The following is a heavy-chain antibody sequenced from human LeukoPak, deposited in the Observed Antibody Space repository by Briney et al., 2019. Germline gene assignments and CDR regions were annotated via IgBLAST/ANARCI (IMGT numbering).Heavy chain of an antibody. CDR3: ARTTRYEPHCSGGSCYATSEYFQH. CDR1: GFTFSSYG. J-gene: IGHJ1*01. CDR2: ISYDGSNK. D-gene: IGHD2-15*01. V-gene: IGHV3-30*03. Sequence: QTGGSLRLSCAASGFTFSSYGMHWVRQAPGKGLEWVAVISYDGSNKYYADSVKGRFTISRDNSKNTLYLQMNSLRAEDTAVYYCARTTRYEPHCSGGSCYATSEYFQHWGQGTLVTVSS.